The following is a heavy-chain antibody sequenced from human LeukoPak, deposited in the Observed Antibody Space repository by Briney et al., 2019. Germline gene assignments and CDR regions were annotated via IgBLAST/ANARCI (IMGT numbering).Heavy chain of an antibody. CDR3: ARDQKRIVGATYYYYYGMDV. Sequence: SETLSLTCTVSGGSISSSSYYWGWIRQPPGKGLEWIGSNYYSGSTYYNPPLKSRVTISVDTSKNQLSLKLSSVTAADTAVYYCARDQKRIVGATYYYYYGMDVWGQGTTVTVSS. V-gene: IGHV4-39*07. CDR2: NYYSGST. J-gene: IGHJ6*02. CDR1: GGSISSSSYY. D-gene: IGHD1-26*01.